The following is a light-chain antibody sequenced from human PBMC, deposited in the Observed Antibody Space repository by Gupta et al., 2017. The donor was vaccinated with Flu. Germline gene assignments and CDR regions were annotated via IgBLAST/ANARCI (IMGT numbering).Light chain of an antibody. CDR3: SSYTSGSTLVVA. J-gene: IGLJ2*01. CDR2: DVS. CDR1: TSDVGGYNS. Sequence: QSALTQPASVSGSPGPSITISCTRTTSDVGGYNSVSWYQQRPGTAPNLLLYDVSNRPSGMANRFSGSKSGHTASLTISGLQAEDEADYYCSSYTSGSTLVVAFGGGTKLTVL. V-gene: IGLV2-14*01.